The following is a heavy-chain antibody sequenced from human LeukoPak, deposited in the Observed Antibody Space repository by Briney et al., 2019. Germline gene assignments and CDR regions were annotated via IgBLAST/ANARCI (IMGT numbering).Heavy chain of an antibody. Sequence: SETLSLTCTVSGGSISSYYWSWIRQPPGKGLEWIGYIYYSGSTNYNPSLKSRVTISVDTSKNQFSLKLSSVTAADTAVYYCARGHFYDFWSGFSPYYYYGMDVWGQGTTVTVSS. CDR1: GGSISSYY. V-gene: IGHV4-59*08. CDR3: ARGHFYDFWSGFSPYYYYGMDV. CDR2: IYYSGST. D-gene: IGHD3-3*01. J-gene: IGHJ6*02.